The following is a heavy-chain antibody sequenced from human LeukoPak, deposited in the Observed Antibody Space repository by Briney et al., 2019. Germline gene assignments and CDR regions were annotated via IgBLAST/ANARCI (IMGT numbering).Heavy chain of an antibody. Sequence: GSLRLSCAASGFIFSSYAMSWVRQAPGKVLEWVSVISGSGGSIYDADSVKGRFTISRDNSKNTLYLQMNSLRVEDTAVYYCAKTRGGVVATTSDYWGQGTLVTVSS. CDR1: GFIFSSYA. J-gene: IGHJ4*02. CDR2: ISGSGGSI. V-gene: IGHV3-23*01. CDR3: AKTRGGVVATTSDY. D-gene: IGHD5-12*01.